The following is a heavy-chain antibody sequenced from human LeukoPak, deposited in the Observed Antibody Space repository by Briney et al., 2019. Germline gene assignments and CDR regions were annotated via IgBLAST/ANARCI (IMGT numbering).Heavy chain of an antibody. CDR3: ARSTVTTPPRSGY. D-gene: IGHD4-17*01. CDR2: ISGSGGST. J-gene: IGHJ4*02. CDR1: GFTFSSYG. Sequence: GGSLRLSCAASGFTFSSYGMSWVRQAPGKGLEWVSAISGSGGSTYCADSVKGRFTISRDNSKNTLYLQMNSLRAEDTAVYYCARSTVTTPPRSGYWGQGTLVTVSS. V-gene: IGHV3-23*01.